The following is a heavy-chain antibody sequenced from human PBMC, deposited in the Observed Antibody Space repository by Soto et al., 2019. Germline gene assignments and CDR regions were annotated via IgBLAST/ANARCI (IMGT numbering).Heavy chain of an antibody. CDR1: GFSLSTSGVG. J-gene: IGHJ4*02. D-gene: IGHD5-12*01. Sequence: SGPTLVNPTQTLTLTCTFSGFSLSTSGVGVGWIRQPPGQALEWLVFIYWDDDKRYSPSLRSRLTITKDTSKNQVVLTMTNMDPVDTATYYCARMEVYSGYGASWRKRYYFDYWGQGTLVTVSS. CDR2: IYWDDDK. CDR3: ARMEVYSGYGASWRKRYYFDY. V-gene: IGHV2-5*02.